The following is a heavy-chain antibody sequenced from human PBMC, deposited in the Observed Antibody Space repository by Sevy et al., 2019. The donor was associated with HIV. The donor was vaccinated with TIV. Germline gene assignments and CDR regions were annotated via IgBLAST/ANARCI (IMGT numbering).Heavy chain of an antibody. Sequence: ASVKVSCKASGYIFTGYYVHWVRQAPGQGLEWKQGLEWMGWINPNSGGTNYAQKFQGRVTMTRDTSISTAYMELSRLRSDDTAVYYCYVRQVANWFDPWGQGTLVTVSS. V-gene: IGHV1-2*02. D-gene: IGHD2-15*01. J-gene: IGHJ5*02. CDR1: GYIFTGYY. CDR3: YVRQVANWFDP. CDR2: INPNSGGT.